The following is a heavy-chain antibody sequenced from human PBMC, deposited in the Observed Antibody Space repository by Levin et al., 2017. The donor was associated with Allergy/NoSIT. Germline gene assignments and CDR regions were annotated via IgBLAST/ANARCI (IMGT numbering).Heavy chain of an antibody. D-gene: IGHD2-15*01. CDR3: ARDHGEDIVVVVAATWAPYYFDY. CDR1: GFTFDDYG. J-gene: IGHJ4*02. V-gene: IGHV3-20*04. Sequence: GESLKISCAASGFTFDDYGMSWVRQAPGKGLEWVSGINWNGGSTGYADSVKGRFTISRDNAKNSLYLQMNSLRAEDTALYYCARDHGEDIVVVVAATWAPYYFDYWGQGTLVTVSS. CDR2: INWNGGST.